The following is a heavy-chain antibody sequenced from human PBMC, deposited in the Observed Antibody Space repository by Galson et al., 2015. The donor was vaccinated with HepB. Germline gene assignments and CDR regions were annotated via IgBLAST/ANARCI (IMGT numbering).Heavy chain of an antibody. CDR2: IRSKANSYAT. V-gene: IGHV3-73*01. J-gene: IGHJ6*02. D-gene: IGHD4-17*01. CDR3: TSQDYGDYLPHHYYGMDV. Sequence: SLRLSCAASGFTFSGSAMHWVRQASGKGLEWVGRIRSKANSYATAYAASVRGRFTISRDDSKNTAYLQMNSLKTEDTAVYYCTSQDYGDYLPHHYYGMDVWGQGTTVTVSS. CDR1: GFTFSGSA.